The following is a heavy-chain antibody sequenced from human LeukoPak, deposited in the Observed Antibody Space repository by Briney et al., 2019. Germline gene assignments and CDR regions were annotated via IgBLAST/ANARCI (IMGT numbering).Heavy chain of an antibody. CDR2: ISVNGDKT. D-gene: IGHD5-12*01. CDR3: ARVRGGYDYHFDY. CDR1: GFTFSGHF. Sequence: PGGSLRLSCSASGFTFSGHFMHWVRQAPGKGLEYVSSISVNGDKTLYAESVKGRFTISRDNSKNTLYLQLSSLRAEDTAVYYCARVRGGYDYHFDYWGQGTLVTVSS. J-gene: IGHJ4*02. V-gene: IGHV3-64*02.